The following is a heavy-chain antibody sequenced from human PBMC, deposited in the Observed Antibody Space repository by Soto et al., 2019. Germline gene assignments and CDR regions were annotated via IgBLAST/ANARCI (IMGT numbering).Heavy chain of an antibody. Sequence: QVQLEQSGAEVKKPGASVKVSCKASGYTFTSYLIHWVRQAPGQGLEWMGIINPSGGRTSYAQKLQGRVSMTRDTSTTTFCLALTSVRSEDTAVYYCVREDYQLMYAFDVWGQGTMVTVSS. J-gene: IGHJ3*01. D-gene: IGHD3-10*01. CDR1: GYTFTSYL. CDR2: INPSGGRT. CDR3: VREDYQLMYAFDV. V-gene: IGHV1-46*03.